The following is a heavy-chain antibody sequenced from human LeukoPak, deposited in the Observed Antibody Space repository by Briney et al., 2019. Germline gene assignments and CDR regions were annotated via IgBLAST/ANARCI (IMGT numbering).Heavy chain of an antibody. CDR1: GYTFTGYY. CDR3: ARSTMIVVDNWFDP. D-gene: IGHD3-22*01. CDR2: INPNSGGT. J-gene: IGHJ5*02. Sequence: ASVKVSCKASGYTFTGYYMHWVRQAPGQGLEWMGWINPNSGGTNYAQKFQGRVTMTRDTSISTAYMELSRLRSDDTAVYCCARSTMIVVDNWFDPWGQGTLVTVSS. V-gene: IGHV1-2*02.